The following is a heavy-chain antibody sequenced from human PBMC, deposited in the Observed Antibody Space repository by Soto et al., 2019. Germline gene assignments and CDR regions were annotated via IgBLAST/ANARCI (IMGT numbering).Heavy chain of an antibody. V-gene: IGHV3-9*01. D-gene: IGHD1-7*01. CDR2: ISWNSGSI. J-gene: IGHJ4*02. Sequence: EVQLVEYGGGLVQPGRSLRLHCAASGFTFDDYAMHWVRQAPGKGLEWVSGISWNSGSIGYADSVKGRFTISRDNPKNSLDLQMNSLRAEDTAWYYCAKDIRSGPLTGTTPIDYWGPGTLVNVSS. CDR1: GFTFDDYA. CDR3: AKDIRSGPLTGTTPIDY.